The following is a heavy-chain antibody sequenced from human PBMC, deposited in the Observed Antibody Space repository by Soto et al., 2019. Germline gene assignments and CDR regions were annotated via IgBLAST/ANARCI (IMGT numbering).Heavy chain of an antibody. CDR2: ISGSGGST. CDR3: AKDRVPIVVVVAATLGY. CDR1: GFTFSSYA. D-gene: IGHD2-15*01. J-gene: IGHJ4*02. V-gene: IGHV3-23*01. Sequence: PGGSLRLSCAASGFTFSSYAMSWVRQAPGKGLEWVSAISGSGGSTYYADSVKGRFTISRDNSKNTLYLQMNSLRAEDTAVYYCAKDRVPIVVVVAATLGYWGQGTLVTVSS.